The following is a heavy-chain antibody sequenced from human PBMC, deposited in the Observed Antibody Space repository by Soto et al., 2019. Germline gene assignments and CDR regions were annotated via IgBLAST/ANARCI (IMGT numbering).Heavy chain of an antibody. CDR2: INWNGGST. CDR1: GFTFDDYG. D-gene: IGHD6-13*01. V-gene: IGHV3-20*01. Sequence: EVQLVESGGGVVRPGGSLRLSCAASGFTFDDYGMSWVRQAPGKGLEWVSGINWNGGSTGYADSVKGRFTISRDNAKNSLYLQMNSLRAEDTALYHSARGVFGGWWGQLVPAFDIWGQGTMVTVSS. J-gene: IGHJ3*02. CDR3: ARGVFGGWWGQLVPAFDI.